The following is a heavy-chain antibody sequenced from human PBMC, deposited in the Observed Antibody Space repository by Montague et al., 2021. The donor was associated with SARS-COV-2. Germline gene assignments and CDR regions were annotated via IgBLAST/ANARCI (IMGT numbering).Heavy chain of an antibody. Sequence: SETLSLTCAVHGGSFSTYSWNWIRQPPGQGLEWTGEIHHGGSTNYNPSLRSRVTISAATSKNQFSLKLTSVAAADTAVYYCAGLGDGVVPSPILGVGPSYAYYYMDVWGKGTTVTVAS. CDR2: IHHGGST. D-gene: IGHD3-10*01. V-gene: IGHV4-34*01. J-gene: IGHJ6*03. CDR3: AGLGDGVVPSPILGVGPSYAYYYMDV. CDR1: GGSFSTYS.